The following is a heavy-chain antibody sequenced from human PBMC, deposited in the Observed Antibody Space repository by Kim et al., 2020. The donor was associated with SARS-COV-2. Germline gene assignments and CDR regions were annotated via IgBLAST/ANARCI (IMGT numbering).Heavy chain of an antibody. J-gene: IGHJ4*02. D-gene: IGHD6-25*01. V-gene: IGHV4-59*01. CDR3: ARVGGMAAHFDY. Sequence: STPALRSRVTISVDTSKNQFSLKLRSVTAADTAVYDCARVGGMAAHFDYWGQGTLVTFSS.